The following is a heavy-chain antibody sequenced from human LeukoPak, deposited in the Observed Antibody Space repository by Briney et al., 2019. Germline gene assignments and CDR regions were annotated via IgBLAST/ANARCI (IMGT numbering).Heavy chain of an antibody. J-gene: IGHJ4*02. CDR1: GFTFSSYA. D-gene: IGHD1-26*01. V-gene: IGHV3-23*01. Sequence: GGSLRLSCAASGFTFSSYAMSWVRQAPGEGLEWVSAVSGSGGDTYYADSVKGRFTISRDNSKNTLYLQMNSLRAEDTAVYYCARDVVGATYFDWGQGTLVTVSS. CDR2: VSGSGGDT. CDR3: ARDVVGATYFD.